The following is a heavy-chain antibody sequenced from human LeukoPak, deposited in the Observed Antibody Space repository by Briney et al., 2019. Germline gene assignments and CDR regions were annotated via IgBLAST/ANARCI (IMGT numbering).Heavy chain of an antibody. CDR2: IYYSGST. D-gene: IGHD6-13*01. CDR3: GRGRSSSWYMDYYYYMDV. J-gene: IGHJ6*03. V-gene: IGHV4-59*01. CDR1: GGSISSYY. Sequence: SETLSLTCTVSGGSISSYYWSWIRQPPGKGLEWIGYIYYSGSTNYNPSLKSRVTISVDTSKNQFSLKLSSVTAADTAVYYCGRGRSSSWYMDYYYYMDVWGKGTTVTVPS.